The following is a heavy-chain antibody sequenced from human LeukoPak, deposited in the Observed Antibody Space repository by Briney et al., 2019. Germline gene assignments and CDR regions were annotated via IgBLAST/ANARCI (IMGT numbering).Heavy chain of an antibody. CDR1: GYTFTGYY. V-gene: IGHV1-2*02. CDR3: ARERDSSSYYYGY. J-gene: IGHJ4*02. Sequence: GASVRVSCKASGYTFTGYYMHWVRQAPGQGLEWMGWINPNSGGTNYAQKFQGRITMTRDTSISTAYMELSRLRSDDTAVYYCARERDSSSYYYGYWGQGTLATLSS. D-gene: IGHD3-22*01. CDR2: INPNSGGT.